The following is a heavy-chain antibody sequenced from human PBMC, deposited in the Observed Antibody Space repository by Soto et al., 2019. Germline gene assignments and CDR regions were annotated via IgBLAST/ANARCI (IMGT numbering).Heavy chain of an antibody. CDR2: IIPISDTT. Sequence: QVQLVQSGAEVKKPGSSVKVSCKASGGTFSSYAISWVRQAPGQGLEWMGGIIPISDTTNYEQKFQGRVTITADESTSTAYMELSSLRSEDTAVYYCARSHGSSTSLEIYYYYCYGMDVWGEGSTVTVSS. J-gene: IGHJ6*02. V-gene: IGHV1-69*01. CDR3: ARSHGSSTSLEIYYYYCYGMDV. D-gene: IGHD2-2*01. CDR1: GGTFSSYA.